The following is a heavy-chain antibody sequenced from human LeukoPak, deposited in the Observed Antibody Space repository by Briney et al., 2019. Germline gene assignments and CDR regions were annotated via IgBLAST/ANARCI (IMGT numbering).Heavy chain of an antibody. Sequence: SVKVSCKASGYTFTGYYMHWVRQAPGQGLEWMGRIIPILGIANYAQKFQGRVTITADKSTSTAYMELSSLRSEDTAVYYCARDRRWRPRDWFDPWGQGTLVTVSS. CDR3: ARDRRWRPRDWFDP. D-gene: IGHD2-15*01. CDR2: IIPILGIA. CDR1: GYTFTGYY. J-gene: IGHJ5*02. V-gene: IGHV1-69*04.